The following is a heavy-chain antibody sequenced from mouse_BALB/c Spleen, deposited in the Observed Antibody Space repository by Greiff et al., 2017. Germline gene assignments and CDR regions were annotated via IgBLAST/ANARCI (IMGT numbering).Heavy chain of an antibody. CDR2: ISNGGGST. Sequence: EVKLMESGGGLVKPGGSLKLSCAASGFTFSSYTMSWVRQTPEKRLEWVAYISNGGGSTYYPDTVKGRFTISRDNAKNTLYLQMSSLKSEDTAMYYCARCYGNYFDYWGQGTTLTVSS. CDR1: GFTFSSYT. CDR3: ARCYGNYFDY. D-gene: IGHD2-1*01. V-gene: IGHV5-12-2*01. J-gene: IGHJ2*01.